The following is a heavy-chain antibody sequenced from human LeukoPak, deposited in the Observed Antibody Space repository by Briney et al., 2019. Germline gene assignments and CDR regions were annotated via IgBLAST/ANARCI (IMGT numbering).Heavy chain of an antibody. CDR1: GGSISSSSYY. J-gene: IGHJ4*02. CDR2: IYYSGST. V-gene: IGHV4-39*02. CDR3: ARERRVAFDY. Sequence: ASETLSLTCTVSGGSISSSSYYWGWIRQPPGKGLEWIGSIYYSGSTYYNPSLKSRVTISVDTSKNQFSLKLSSVTAADTAVYYCARERRVAFDYWGQGILVTVSS.